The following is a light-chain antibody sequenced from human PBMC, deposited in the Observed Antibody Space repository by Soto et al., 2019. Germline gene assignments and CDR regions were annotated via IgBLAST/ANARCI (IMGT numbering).Light chain of an antibody. CDR2: GNN. V-gene: IGLV1-40*01. Sequence: QAVVTQPPSVSGAPGQMVTISCTGSSSNIGPGYDVHWYQQLPGTAPKVLIYGNNNRPSGVPDRFSGSKSGTSASLAITGLQAEDEGDYYCQSYDSSLRVVVFGGGTKLTVL. CDR1: SSNIGPGYD. J-gene: IGLJ2*01. CDR3: QSYDSSLRVVV.